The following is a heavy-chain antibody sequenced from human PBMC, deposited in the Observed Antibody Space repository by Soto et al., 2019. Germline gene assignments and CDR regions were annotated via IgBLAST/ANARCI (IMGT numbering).Heavy chain of an antibody. CDR1: GGSISSYY. J-gene: IGHJ3*02. CDR3: ARRYGYAFDI. CDR2: IYYSGST. D-gene: IGHD4-17*01. Sequence: SETLSLTCTVSGGSISSYYWSWIRQPPGKGLEWIGYIYYSGSTNYNPSLKSRVTISVDTSKNQFSLKLSSVTAADTAVYCCARRYGYAFDIWGQGTMVTVS. V-gene: IGHV4-59*01.